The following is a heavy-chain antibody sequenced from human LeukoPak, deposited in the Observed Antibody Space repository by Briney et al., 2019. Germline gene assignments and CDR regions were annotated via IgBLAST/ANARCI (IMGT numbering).Heavy chain of an antibody. V-gene: IGHV3-9*01. Sequence: GRSLRPSCAASGFTFGDYAMHWVRQAPGKGLEWVSGISWNSGKIDYADSVKGRFTISRDNANNSLYLQMNSLRPEDTAVYYCAKVRPPGSYYNLAIDYWGQGTLVTVSS. CDR3: AKVRPPGSYYNLAIDY. D-gene: IGHD3-10*01. J-gene: IGHJ4*02. CDR1: GFTFGDYA. CDR2: ISWNSGKI.